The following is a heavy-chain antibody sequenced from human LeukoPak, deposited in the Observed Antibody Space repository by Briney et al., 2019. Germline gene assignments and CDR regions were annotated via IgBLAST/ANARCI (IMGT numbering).Heavy chain of an antibody. V-gene: IGHV1-2*02. D-gene: IGHD3-22*01. J-gene: IGHJ4*02. CDR2: INPNSGGT. CDR3: ASRYYYDFREFDY. Sequence: GASVKVSCKASGYTFTDYYMHWVRQAPGQGLEWMGWINPNSGGTNYAQKFQGRVAMTRDTSISTAYMELRRLRSDDTAVYYCASRYYYDFREFDYWGQGTLVTVSS. CDR1: GYTFTDYY.